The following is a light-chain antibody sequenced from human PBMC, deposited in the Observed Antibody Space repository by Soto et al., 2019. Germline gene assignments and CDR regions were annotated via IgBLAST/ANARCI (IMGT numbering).Light chain of an antibody. CDR1: SSNIGAGYD. V-gene: IGLV1-40*01. CDR3: QSYDTSLSGWV. Sequence: QYVLTQTPSVSGAPGQRVTISCTGSSSNIGAGYDVHWYQQLPGTAPKLLIYGNSNRPSGVPDRFSVSKSGTSASLAITGLQAEDEADYYCQSYDTSLSGWVFGGGTKVTVL. CDR2: GNS. J-gene: IGLJ3*02.